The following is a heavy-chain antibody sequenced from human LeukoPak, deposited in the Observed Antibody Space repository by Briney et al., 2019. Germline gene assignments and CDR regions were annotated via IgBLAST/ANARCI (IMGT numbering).Heavy chain of an antibody. J-gene: IGHJ3*01. D-gene: IGHD6-19*01. CDR1: GYTFTGYH. CDR3: ARGGVGAGTGASDL. Sequence: ASVKVSCKASGYTFTGYHLHWMRQAPGQGLEWMGWINPYSGDTNFVQWFQGRVTMTRDTSISTAYMELSRLRSDDTAVYYCARGGVGAGTGASDLWGQGTMVTVSS. CDR2: INPYSGDT. V-gene: IGHV1-2*02.